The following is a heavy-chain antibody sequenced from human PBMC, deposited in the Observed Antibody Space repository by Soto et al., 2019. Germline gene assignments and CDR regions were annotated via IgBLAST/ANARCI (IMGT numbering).Heavy chain of an antibody. CDR2: IYWTEET. CDR1: GFSLTTGVG. J-gene: IGHJ5*02. V-gene: IGHV2-5*01. Sequence: GSGPTLANPTQTLTLTCSFSGFSLTTGVGVGWVLQPPGKALEWLAIIYWTEETLYNPSLKTRLTITKDTSKNQVVLTVTDMDPVDTATYYCAHRVNMARGPYNYFGPWGQGTLVTVSS. CDR3: AHRVNMARGPYNYFGP. D-gene: IGHD3-10*01.